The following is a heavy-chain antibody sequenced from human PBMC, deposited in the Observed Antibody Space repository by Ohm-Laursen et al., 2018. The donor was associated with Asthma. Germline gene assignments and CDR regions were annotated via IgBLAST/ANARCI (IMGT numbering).Heavy chain of an antibody. CDR1: GFTFSDFN. CDR3: ARGTVSGY. J-gene: IGHJ4*02. D-gene: IGHD3-10*01. V-gene: IGHV3-30-3*01. CDR2: ISFNSFKI. Sequence: SSLRLSCTASGFTFSDFNMHWVRQAPGKGLEWVAVISFNSFKINYTDSVKGRFTISRDDSKNTLFLEMNSLRAEDTAVYYCARGTVSGYWGQGTLVTVSS.